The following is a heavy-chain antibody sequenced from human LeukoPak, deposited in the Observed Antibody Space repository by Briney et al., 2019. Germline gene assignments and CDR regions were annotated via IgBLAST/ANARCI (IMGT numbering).Heavy chain of an antibody. CDR1: GGTFSSYA. CDR2: IIPIFGIA. Sequence: GASVKVSCKASGGTFSSYAISWVRQAPGQGLEWMGRIIPIFGIANYAQKFLGRVTITADKSTSTAYMELSSLRSEDTAVYYCARDPNNWNPNWFDPWGQGTLVTVSS. CDR3: ARDPNNWNPNWFDP. D-gene: IGHD1-20*01. V-gene: IGHV1-69*04. J-gene: IGHJ5*02.